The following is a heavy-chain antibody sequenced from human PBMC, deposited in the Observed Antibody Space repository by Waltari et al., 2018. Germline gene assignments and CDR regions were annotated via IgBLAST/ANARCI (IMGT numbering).Heavy chain of an antibody. CDR1: GGSISSYY. Sequence: QVQLQESGPGLVKPSETLSLTCTVSGGSISSYYWSWIRQPPGTGLAWIGYISYSGSTNYNPSRKSRVTISVDTSKNQFSRKLSSVTAADTAVYYCARVTRGIVGATQFDYWGQGTLVTVSS. CDR2: ISYSGST. CDR3: ARVTRGIVGATQFDY. J-gene: IGHJ4*02. D-gene: IGHD1-26*01. V-gene: IGHV4-59*01.